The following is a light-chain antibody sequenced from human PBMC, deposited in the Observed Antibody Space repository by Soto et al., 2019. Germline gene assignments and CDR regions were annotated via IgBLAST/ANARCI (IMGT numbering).Light chain of an antibody. Sequence: QLVLTQSPSASASLGASVKLTCTLISGHNTYAVAWHQQQPEKSPRYLMKVNSDGSHIKGDGTPDRFSGSSSGAERYLTISSLQSEDEADYYCQTGGTDVVFGGGTKLTVL. CDR3: QTGGTDVV. CDR2: VNSDGSH. J-gene: IGLJ2*01. CDR1: SGHNTYA. V-gene: IGLV4-69*01.